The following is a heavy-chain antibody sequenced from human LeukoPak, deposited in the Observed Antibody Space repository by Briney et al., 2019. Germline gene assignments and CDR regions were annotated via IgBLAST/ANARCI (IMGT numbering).Heavy chain of an antibody. CDR3: ARTDYYDR. CDR1: GFTFSSYW. D-gene: IGHD3-22*01. Sequence: GGSLRLSCAASGFTFSSYWMDWVRQAPGRGLVWVSGINGDGINTNYADSVKGRFTISRDNAKNTLYLQMNSLRGEDTAVYYCARTDYYDRWGQGTLVTVSS. J-gene: IGHJ4*02. V-gene: IGHV3-74*01. CDR2: INGDGINT.